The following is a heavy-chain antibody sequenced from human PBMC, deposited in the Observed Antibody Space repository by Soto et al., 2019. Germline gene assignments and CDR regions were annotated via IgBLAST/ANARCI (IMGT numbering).Heavy chain of an antibody. Sequence: SETLSLTCTVSGGSISSYYWSWIRQPPGKGLEWIGYIYYSGSTNYNPSLKSRVTISVDTSKNQFSLKLSSVTAADTAVYYCARGVTSLSHNWFDPWGQGTLVTVSS. D-gene: IGHD2-21*02. CDR2: IYYSGST. V-gene: IGHV4-59*01. J-gene: IGHJ5*02. CDR3: ARGVTSLSHNWFDP. CDR1: GGSISSYY.